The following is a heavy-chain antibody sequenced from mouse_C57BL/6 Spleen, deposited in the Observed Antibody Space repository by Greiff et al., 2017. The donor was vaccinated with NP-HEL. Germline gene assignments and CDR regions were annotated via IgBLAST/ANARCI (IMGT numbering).Heavy chain of an antibody. V-gene: IGHV5-6*01. CDR1: GFTFSSYG. CDR3: ARPPGPVANYCGSSYVPYYFDY. Sequence: EVMLVESGGDLVKPGGSLKLSCAASGFTFSSYGMSWVRQTPDKRLEWVATISSGGSYTYYPDSVKGRFTISRDNAKNTLYLQLSSLKSEDTAMYYCARPPGPVANYCGSSYVPYYFDYWGQGTTLTVSS. CDR2: ISSGGSYT. D-gene: IGHD1-1*01. J-gene: IGHJ2*01.